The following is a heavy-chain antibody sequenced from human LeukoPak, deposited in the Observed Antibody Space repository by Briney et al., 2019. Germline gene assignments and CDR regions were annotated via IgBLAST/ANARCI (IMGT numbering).Heavy chain of an antibody. CDR1: GSIFTSNW. CDR2: IHPGDSDT. V-gene: IGHV5-51*01. D-gene: IGHD3-10*01. Sequence: GASLQISGEGSGSIFTSNWIGWVRQLPGKGLEWMGIIHPGDSDTRYSPSFQGQVTFSADKSISTAYLQWSSLKASDTAMYYCARRDASGTYYYDYWGQGTLVTVS. J-gene: IGHJ4*02. CDR3: ARRDASGTYYYDY.